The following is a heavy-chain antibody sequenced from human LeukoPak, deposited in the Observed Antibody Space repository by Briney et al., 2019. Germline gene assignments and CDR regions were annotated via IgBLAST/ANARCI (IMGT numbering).Heavy chain of an antibody. CDR1: GGSISPYY. V-gene: IGHV4-59*01. Sequence: SETLSLTCTVSGGSISPYYWSWIRQPPGKGLEWIGYIYYSGSTNYNPSLKSRVTMSVDTSKNQFSLKLTSVTAADTAAYYCARYDFNKYFDYWGQGILVTVSS. CDR2: IYYSGST. D-gene: IGHD3-3*01. J-gene: IGHJ4*02. CDR3: ARYDFNKYFDY.